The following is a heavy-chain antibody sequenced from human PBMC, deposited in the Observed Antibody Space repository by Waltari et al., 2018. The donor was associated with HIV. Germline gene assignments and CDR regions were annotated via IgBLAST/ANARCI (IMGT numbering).Heavy chain of an antibody. CDR1: GYSISSGYY. J-gene: IGHJ4*02. Sequence: QVQLQESGPGLVKPSETLSLTCTVSGYSISSGYYWGWIRQPPGKGLEWIGSIYHSGSTYYNPSLKSRVTISVDTSKNQFSLKLSSVTAADTAVYYCARDPILSGPWGYWGQGTLVTVSS. CDR3: ARDPILSGPWGY. V-gene: IGHV4-38-2*02. D-gene: IGHD2-15*01. CDR2: IYHSGST.